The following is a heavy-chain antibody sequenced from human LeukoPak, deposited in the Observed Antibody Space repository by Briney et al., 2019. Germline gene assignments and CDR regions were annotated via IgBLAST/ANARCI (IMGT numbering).Heavy chain of an antibody. CDR3: ATYMTRDQYLDY. V-gene: IGHV4-59*08. CDR2: YYNSGDT. Sequence: SETLSLTCTVSGGSISSYYWSWIRQPPGRRPEWIGYYYNSGDTNYNPSLKSRVTISVDTSKNQFSLKLSSVTAADTAVYYCATYMTRDQYLDYWGQGTLVTVSS. CDR1: GGSISSYY. D-gene: IGHD4-11*01. J-gene: IGHJ4*02.